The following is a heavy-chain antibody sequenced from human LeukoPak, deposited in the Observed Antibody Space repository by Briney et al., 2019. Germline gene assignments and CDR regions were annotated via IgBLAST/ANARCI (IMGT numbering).Heavy chain of an antibody. CDR1: GYTFTSYG. D-gene: IGHD2-2*01. Sequence: GASVKVSCKASGYTFTSYGFSRVRQAPGQGLEWMGWISAHNGNTNYAQKLQGRVTMTTDTSTSTAYMELRSLRSDDTAVYYCARDLGCSSTSCYNIDHFDYWGQGTLVTVSS. CDR3: ARDLGCSSTSCYNIDHFDY. V-gene: IGHV1-18*01. J-gene: IGHJ4*02. CDR2: ISAHNGNT.